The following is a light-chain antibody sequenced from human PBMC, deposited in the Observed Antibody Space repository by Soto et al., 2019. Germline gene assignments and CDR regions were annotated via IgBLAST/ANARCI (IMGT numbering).Light chain of an antibody. CDR3: CSYTSSSTPVV. V-gene: IGLV2-14*03. J-gene: IGLJ2*01. CDR2: DVS. Sequence: QSALTQPASVSGSPGQSITISCTGTSSDVGGYNYVSWYQQHPGKAPKLMIYDVSNRPSGVSNRFSGSKSGNTASLTISVLKAEDEADYYFCSYTSSSTPVVFGGGTKLTVL. CDR1: SSDVGGYNY.